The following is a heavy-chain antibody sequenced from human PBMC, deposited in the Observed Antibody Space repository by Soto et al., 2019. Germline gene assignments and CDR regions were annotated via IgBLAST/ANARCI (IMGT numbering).Heavy chain of an antibody. CDR3: ARAGFGVRGVIIPSYYYGMDV. J-gene: IGHJ6*02. D-gene: IGHD3-10*01. V-gene: IGHV1-2*04. Sequence: ASVKVSCKASGYTFTGYYMHWVRQAPGQGLEWMGWINPNSGGTNYALKFQGWVTMTRDTSISTAYMELSRLRSDDTAVYYCARAGFGVRGVIIPSYYYGMDVWGQGTTVTVSS. CDR1: GYTFTGYY. CDR2: INPNSGGT.